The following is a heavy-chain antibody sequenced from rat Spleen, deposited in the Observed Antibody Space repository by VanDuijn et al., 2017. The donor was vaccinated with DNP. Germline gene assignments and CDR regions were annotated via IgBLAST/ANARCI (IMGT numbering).Heavy chain of an antibody. V-gene: IGHV5-7*01. J-gene: IGHJ2*01. D-gene: IGHD4-2*01. Sequence: EVQLVESGGGLVQPGRSMKLSCAASGFTFSNYDMAWVRQAPKKGLEWVATISYDGSSTYYRDSVKGRFTISRDNAKSTLYLQIDSLRSEDTATYYTTTFETPLDYWGQGVMVTVSS. CDR1: GFTFSNYD. CDR2: ISYDGSST. CDR3: TTFETPLDY.